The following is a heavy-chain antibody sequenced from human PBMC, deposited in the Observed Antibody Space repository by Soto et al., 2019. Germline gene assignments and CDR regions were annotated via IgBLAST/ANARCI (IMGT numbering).Heavy chain of an antibody. CDR3: ARDLPGWWLHFDY. CDR2: INHSGST. D-gene: IGHD2-15*01. J-gene: IGHJ4*02. CDR1: GGSFSGYY. Sequence: SETLSLTCAVYGGSFSGYYWSWIRQPPGKGLEWIGEINHSGSTNYNPSLKSRVTISVDTPKNQFSLKLSSVTAADTAVYYCARDLPGWWLHFDYWGQGTLVTVSS. V-gene: IGHV4-34*01.